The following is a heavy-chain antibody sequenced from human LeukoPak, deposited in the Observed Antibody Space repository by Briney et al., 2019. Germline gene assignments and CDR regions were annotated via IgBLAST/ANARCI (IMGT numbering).Heavy chain of an antibody. J-gene: IGHJ5*02. V-gene: IGHV5-51*01. Sequence: GESLKISCKGSGYSFTSYWIGWVRQMPGKGLEWMGIIYPGDSDTRYSPSFQGQVTISADKSISTAYLQWSSLKASDTAMYYCARQTGYNWNDVAPDNWFDPWGRGTLVTVSS. CDR1: GYSFTSYW. CDR2: IYPGDSDT. D-gene: IGHD1-1*01. CDR3: ARQTGYNWNDVAPDNWFDP.